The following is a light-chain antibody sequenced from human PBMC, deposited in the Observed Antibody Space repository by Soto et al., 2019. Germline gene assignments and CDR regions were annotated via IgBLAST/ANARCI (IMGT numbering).Light chain of an antibody. CDR1: QSVTSSH. V-gene: IGKV3-20*01. J-gene: IGKJ2*01. CDR2: AAS. CDR3: QDFGSLPYT. Sequence: ELVLTQSPGTLSLSPGERATLSCRASQSVTSSHLAWYQQKPGQPPRLLIYAASTRATGVPDRFSGSGSGTDFTLTISRLEPEDFAVFYCQDFGSLPYTFGQGTKLEIK.